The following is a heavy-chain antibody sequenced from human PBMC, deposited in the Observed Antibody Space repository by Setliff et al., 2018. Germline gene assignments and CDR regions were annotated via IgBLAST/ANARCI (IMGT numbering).Heavy chain of an antibody. CDR3: ARSRTIAVKGGVFAV. CDR1: GGSISSSSYY. J-gene: IGHJ2*01. CDR2: IYYSGST. D-gene: IGHD6-19*01. Sequence: SETLSLTCTVSGGSISSSSYYWGWIRQPPGKGLEWIGSIYYSGSTYYNPYLKSRVAISLDTSKNHFSLELSSVRAADTALYYCARSRTIAVKGGVFAVWGRGTLVTVSS. V-gene: IGHV4-39*07.